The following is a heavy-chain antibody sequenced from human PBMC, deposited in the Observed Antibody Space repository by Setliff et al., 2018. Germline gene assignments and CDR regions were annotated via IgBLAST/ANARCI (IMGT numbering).Heavy chain of an antibody. D-gene: IGHD2-21*02. CDR3: AKANAMVVTSHPYGMDV. J-gene: IGHJ6*02. Sequence: GGSLRLSCAASGFTFSGFGMHWVRQAPGKGLEWVAFIRYNGNNQYYSDSVKGRFTTSRDNSKNTLNLQMNGLRAEDTAVYYCAKANAMVVTSHPYGMDVWGQGTTDTVSS. V-gene: IGHV3-30*02. CDR1: GFTFSGFG. CDR2: IRYNGNNQ.